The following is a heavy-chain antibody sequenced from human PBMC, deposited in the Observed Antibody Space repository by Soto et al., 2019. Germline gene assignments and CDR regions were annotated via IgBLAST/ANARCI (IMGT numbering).Heavy chain of an antibody. CDR3: ARDLSYDFWSGSNWFDP. Sequence: RLSCAASGFTFSSYSMNWVRQAPGKGLEWVSYISSSSSTIYYADSVKGRFTISRDNAKNSLYLQMNSLRDEDTAVYYCARDLSYDFWSGSNWFDPWGQGTLVTVSS. V-gene: IGHV3-48*02. CDR2: ISSSSSTI. D-gene: IGHD3-3*01. J-gene: IGHJ5*02. CDR1: GFTFSSYS.